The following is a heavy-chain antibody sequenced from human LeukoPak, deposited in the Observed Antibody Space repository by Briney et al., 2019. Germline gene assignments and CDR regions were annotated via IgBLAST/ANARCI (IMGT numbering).Heavy chain of an antibody. CDR3: AEAGPDAFDI. V-gene: IGHV1-69*13. CDR2: IIPIFGTA. D-gene: IGHD6-13*01. CDR1: GGTFSSYA. Sequence: SVKVSCKASGGTFSSYAISWVRQAPGQGFEWMGGIIPIFGTANYAQKFQGRVTITADESTSTAYMELSSLRSEDTAVYYCAEAGPDAFDIWGQGTMVTVSS. J-gene: IGHJ3*02.